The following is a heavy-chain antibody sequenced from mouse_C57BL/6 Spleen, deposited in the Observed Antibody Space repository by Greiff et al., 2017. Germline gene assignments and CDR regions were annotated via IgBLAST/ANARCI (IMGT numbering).Heavy chain of an antibody. CDR2: ISSGSSTI. D-gene: IGHD1-1*01. Sequence: EVMLVESGGGLVKPGGSLKLSCAASGFTFSDYGMHWVRQAPEKGLEWVAYISSGSSTIYYADTVKGRFTISRDNAKNTLFLKMTSLRAEETAMYYCAKSTLGATGYFDVWGTGTTVTVSS. J-gene: IGHJ1*03. CDR3: AKSTLGATGYFDV. CDR1: GFTFSDYG. V-gene: IGHV5-17*01.